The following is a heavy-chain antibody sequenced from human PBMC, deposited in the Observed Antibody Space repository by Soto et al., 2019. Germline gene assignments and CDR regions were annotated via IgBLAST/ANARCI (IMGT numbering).Heavy chain of an antibody. J-gene: IGHJ5*02. Sequence: GEYLKISCKGSGYSFTSYWIGWVRQMQGKGLEWMGLIYTGDSDTRYSPPFQGQVTISADKSISTAYLQWSSLKASDTAMYYCARRSDLEGISGFDPWGQRTLVTFTS. V-gene: IGHV5-51*01. CDR3: ARRSDLEGISGFDP. D-gene: IGHD3-3*01. CDR1: GYSFTSYW. CDR2: IYTGDSDT.